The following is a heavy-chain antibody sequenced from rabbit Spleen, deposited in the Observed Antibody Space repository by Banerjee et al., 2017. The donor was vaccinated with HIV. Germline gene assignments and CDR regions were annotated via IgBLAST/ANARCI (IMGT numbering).Heavy chain of an antibody. V-gene: IGHV1S45*01. CDR2: IFTGSGSA. J-gene: IGHJ4*01. CDR1: GFDFSAYG. D-gene: IGHD1-1*01. CDR3: ARDLVGVIGWNFYL. Sequence: QEQLEESGGDLVKPGASLKLSCKASGFDFSAYGVSWVRQAPGKGLEWIGCIFTGSGSAYYASWAKGRSTISRTSSTTVTLRMTSLTAADRATYFCARDLVGVIGWNFYLWGPGTLVTVS.